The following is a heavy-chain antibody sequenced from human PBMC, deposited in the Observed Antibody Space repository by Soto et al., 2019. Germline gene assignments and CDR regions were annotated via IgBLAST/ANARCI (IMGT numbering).Heavy chain of an antibody. V-gene: IGHV4-59*01. Sequence: QVQLQESGPGLVKPSETLSLTCTVSGGSISSYYWSWILQPPGKGLEWIGYIYYSGSTNYNPSLKSRVTISVDTSKNQFSLKLSSVTAADTAVYYCARDNGVSTGTTEYNWFDPWGQGTLVTVSS. CDR3: ARDNGVSTGTTEYNWFDP. CDR1: GGSISSYY. D-gene: IGHD1-7*01. CDR2: IYYSGST. J-gene: IGHJ5*02.